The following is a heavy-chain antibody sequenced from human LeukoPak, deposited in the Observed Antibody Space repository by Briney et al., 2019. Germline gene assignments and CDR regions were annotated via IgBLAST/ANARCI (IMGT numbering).Heavy chain of an antibody. CDR3: AKDSSGWYSNFDY. CDR1: GFTFSSYG. D-gene: IGHD6-19*01. V-gene: IGHV3-23*01. CDR2: ISGSGGST. J-gene: IGHJ4*02. Sequence: GGSLRLSCAASGFTFSSYGMSWVRQAPGKGLEWVSAISGSGGSTYYADPVKGRFTISRDNSKNTLYLQMNSLRAEDTAVYYCAKDSSGWYSNFDYWGQGTLVTVSS.